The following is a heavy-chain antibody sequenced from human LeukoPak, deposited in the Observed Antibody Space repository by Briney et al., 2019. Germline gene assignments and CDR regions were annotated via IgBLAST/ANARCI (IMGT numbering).Heavy chain of an antibody. V-gene: IGHV3-9*01. Sequence: GGSLRLSCAASGFTFDDYAMHWVRQAPGKGPEWVSGISWNSGSIGYADSVKGRFTISRDNAKNSLYLQMNSLRAEDTALYYCAKDKANYYDSSGYYSDFDYWGQGTLVTVSS. CDR2: ISWNSGSI. D-gene: IGHD3-22*01. J-gene: IGHJ4*02. CDR1: GFTFDDYA. CDR3: AKDKANYYDSSGYYSDFDY.